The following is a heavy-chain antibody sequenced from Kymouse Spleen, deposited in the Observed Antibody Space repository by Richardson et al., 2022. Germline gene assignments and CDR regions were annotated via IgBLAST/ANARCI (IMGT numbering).Heavy chain of an antibody. Sequence: QVQLVQSGAEVKKPGSSVKVSCKASGGTFSSYAISWVRQAPGQGLEWMGGIIPIFGTANYAQKFQGRVTITTDESTSTAYMELSSLRSEDTAVYYCARRYCSSTSCYGYYYGMDVWGQGTTVTVSS. CDR3: ARRYCSSTSCYGYYYGMDV. CDR2: IIPIFGTA. D-gene: IGHD2-2*02. V-gene: IGHV1-69*05. J-gene: IGHJ6*02. CDR1: GGTFSSYA.